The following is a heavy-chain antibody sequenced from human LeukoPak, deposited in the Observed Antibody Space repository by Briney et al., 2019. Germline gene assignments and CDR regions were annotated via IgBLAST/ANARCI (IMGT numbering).Heavy chain of an antibody. CDR2: ISSSSGTI. D-gene: IGHD3-9*01. CDR1: GFTFSSYS. CDR3: AKAEGYDILTGLDY. V-gene: IGHV3-48*01. Sequence: GGSLRLSCAASGFTFSSYSMNWVRQAPGKGLEWVSYISSSSGTIYYIDAVKGRFTISRDNSKNTLYLQMNSLRAEDTAVYYCAKAEGYDILTGLDYWGQGTLVTVSS. J-gene: IGHJ4*02.